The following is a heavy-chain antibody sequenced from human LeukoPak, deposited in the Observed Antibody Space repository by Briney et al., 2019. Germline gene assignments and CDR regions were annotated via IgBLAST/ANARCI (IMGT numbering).Heavy chain of an antibody. CDR3: ASGVSAALDD. CDR1: GFTVSRNY. D-gene: IGHD2-8*01. V-gene: IGHV3-53*01. J-gene: IGHJ4*02. CDR2: IYSGGST. Sequence: GESLRLSCAASGFTVSRNYMNWVRQAPGKGLEWVSVIYSGGSTYYSNSVKGRFTISRDNAKTTLYLQMTSLRAEDTAVYYCASGVSAALDDWGQGTLVTVSS.